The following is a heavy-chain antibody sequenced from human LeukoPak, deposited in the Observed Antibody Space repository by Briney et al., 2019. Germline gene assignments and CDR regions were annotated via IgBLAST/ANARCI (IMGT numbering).Heavy chain of an antibody. V-gene: IGHV6-1*01. CDR2: TYYRSKWYS. CDR3: AKISSPWSPRDAFDI. J-gene: IGHJ3*02. Sequence: SQTLSLTCAISGDSVSSSSASWNWIRQSPSSGLEWLGRTYYRSKWYSDYAVSVKSRLTINPDPSKNQFSLQLNSVTPEDTAVYFCAKISSPWSPRDAFDIWGQGTIVTVSS. D-gene: IGHD1-26*01. CDR1: GDSVSSSSAS.